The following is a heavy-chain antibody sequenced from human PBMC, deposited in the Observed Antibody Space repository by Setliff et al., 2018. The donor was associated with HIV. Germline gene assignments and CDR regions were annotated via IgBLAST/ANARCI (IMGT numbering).Heavy chain of an antibody. V-gene: IGHV4-39*01. CDR3: ARRIQLRDSSGRSCWTFDI. D-gene: IGHD2-15*01. J-gene: IGHJ3*02. CDR2: LHY. Sequence: PSETLSLTCTVSGGSISSGYYYWGWIRQPPGKGLEWIATLHYYNPSLKSRVTISTDTSKNQFSLKLSSVTAADTAVYYCARRIQLRDSSGRSCWTFDIWGQGTMVTVSS. CDR1: GGSISSGYYY.